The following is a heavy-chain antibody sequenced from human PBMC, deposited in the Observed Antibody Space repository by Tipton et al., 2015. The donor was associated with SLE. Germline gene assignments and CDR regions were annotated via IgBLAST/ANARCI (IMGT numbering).Heavy chain of an antibody. J-gene: IGHJ6*03. CDR2: INHSGST. Sequence: TLSLTCTVSGGSISSSSYYWGWIRQPPGKGLEWFGEINHSGSTNYNPSLKSRVTISVDTSKNQFSLKLSSVTAADTAVYYCASSKYYDFWSGHYYYYMDVWGKGTTVTVSS. V-gene: IGHV4-39*07. D-gene: IGHD3-3*01. CDR1: GGSISSSSYY. CDR3: ASSKYYDFWSGHYYYYMDV.